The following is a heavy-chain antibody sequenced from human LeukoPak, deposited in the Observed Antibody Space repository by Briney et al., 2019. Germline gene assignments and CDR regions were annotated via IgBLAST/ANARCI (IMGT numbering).Heavy chain of an antibody. Sequence: SETLSLTCTVSGGSISSYYWSWIRQPPGKGLEWISYIYYSGSTTYNPSLKSRVTISVDTSKNLFSLKLSSVTAADTAVYYCARGAAAGTWRFDYWGQGTLVTVSS. J-gene: IGHJ4*02. CDR1: GGSISSYY. D-gene: IGHD6-13*01. CDR2: IYYSGST. V-gene: IGHV4-59*08. CDR3: ARGAAAGTWRFDY.